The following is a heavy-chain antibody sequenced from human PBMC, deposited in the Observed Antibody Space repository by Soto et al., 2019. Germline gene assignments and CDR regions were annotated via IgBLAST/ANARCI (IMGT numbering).Heavy chain of an antibody. D-gene: IGHD3-10*01. CDR3: AKGGYYGSGSYSADREDYFDY. V-gene: IGHV3-30*18. CDR2: ISYDGSNK. Sequence: GGSLRLSCAASGFTFSSYGMHWVRQAPGKGLEWVAVISYDGSNKYYADSVKGRFAISRDNSKNTLYLQMNSLRAEDTAVYYCAKGGYYGSGSYSADREDYFDYWGQGTRVTVSS. J-gene: IGHJ4*02. CDR1: GFTFSSYG.